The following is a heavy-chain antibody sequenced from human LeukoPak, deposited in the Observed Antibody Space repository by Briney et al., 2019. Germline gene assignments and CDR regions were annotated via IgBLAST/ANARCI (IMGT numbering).Heavy chain of an antibody. Sequence: ASVKVSCKTSGYLFTTWEINWVRQAAGQGLEWMGWVHPNSGNTAYAQKFQGRVTMNRDTSINTAYMELSGLRVDDTAVYFCARGPRNDPWGQGTLVTVSS. CDR2: VHPNSGNT. V-gene: IGHV1-8*01. CDR3: ARGPRNDP. CDR1: GYLFTTWE. D-gene: IGHD1-14*01. J-gene: IGHJ5*02.